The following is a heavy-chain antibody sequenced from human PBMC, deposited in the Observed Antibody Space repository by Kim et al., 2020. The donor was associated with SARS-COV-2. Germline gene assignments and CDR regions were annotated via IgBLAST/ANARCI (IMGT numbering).Heavy chain of an antibody. V-gene: IGHV3-11*05. Sequence: YEDSGQCRFDISTDNAKNSLYLQMNSLRAEDTTVYYCARGGESTLYGMDVSGQGTTVTVSS. CDR3: ARGGESTLYGMDV. D-gene: IGHD3-10*01. J-gene: IGHJ6*02.